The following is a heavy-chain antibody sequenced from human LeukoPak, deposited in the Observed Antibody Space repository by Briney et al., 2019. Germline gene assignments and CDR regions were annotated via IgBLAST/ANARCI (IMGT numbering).Heavy chain of an antibody. V-gene: IGHV3-23*01. CDR3: AKIQGWFNDAFHI. D-gene: IGHD6-19*01. Sequence: GGSLRLSCSASGFRLSSYGMSWVRQAPGKGLEWVSGISDSGEHTHYADSVKGRFSISRDTSTNTLFMQMSSLRVEDTAIYYCAKIQGWFNDAFHIGGQGTNVIVSS. CDR2: ISDSGEHT. CDR1: GFRLSSYG. J-gene: IGHJ3*02.